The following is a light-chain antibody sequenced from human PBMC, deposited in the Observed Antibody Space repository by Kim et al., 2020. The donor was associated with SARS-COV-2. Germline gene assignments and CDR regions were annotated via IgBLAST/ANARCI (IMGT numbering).Light chain of an antibody. CDR2: LDCDGSR. CDR1: RENVGYA. J-gene: IGLJ2*01. Sequence: ASAKLTSTRSRENVGYAIAWHQQEPEKGTRYVMKLDCDGSRREGDGIPYRCSGCSSGAGRYLTSSSLQSGDEADYYCQTWGTGIVVYGGGTQLTVL. CDR3: QTWGTGIVV. V-gene: IGLV4-69*01.